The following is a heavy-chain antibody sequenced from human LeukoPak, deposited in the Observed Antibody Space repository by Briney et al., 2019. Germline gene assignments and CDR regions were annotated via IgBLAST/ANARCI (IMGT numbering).Heavy chain of an antibody. CDR1: GFTFSSYG. CDR3: AKVRIVAAGMDAFDI. J-gene: IGHJ3*02. Sequence: GGSLRLSCAASGFTFSSYGIHWVRQAPGKGLEWMAFIRYDGSNKYYADSVKGRFTISRDNSKNTLDLQMSSLRAEDTAVYYCAKVRIVAAGMDAFDIWGQGTMVTVSS. V-gene: IGHV3-30*02. CDR2: IRYDGSNK. D-gene: IGHD6-13*01.